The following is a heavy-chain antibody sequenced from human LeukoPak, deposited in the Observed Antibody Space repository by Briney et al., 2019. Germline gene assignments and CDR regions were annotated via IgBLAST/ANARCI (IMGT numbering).Heavy chain of an antibody. Sequence: PSETLSLTCTVSGYSISSGYYWGWIRQPPGKGLEWIGSIYHSGSTYYNPSLKSRVTISVDTSKNQFSLKLSSVTAADPAVYYCARDLGVSDWFDPWGQGTLVTVSS. CDR1: GYSISSGYY. V-gene: IGHV4-38-2*02. J-gene: IGHJ5*02. CDR2: IYHSGST. CDR3: ARDLGVSDWFDP. D-gene: IGHD3-16*01.